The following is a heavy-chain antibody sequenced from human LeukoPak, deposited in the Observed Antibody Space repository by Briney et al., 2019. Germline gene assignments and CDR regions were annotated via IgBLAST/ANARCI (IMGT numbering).Heavy chain of an antibody. CDR3: AREMWDTAMAN. CDR2: IYNGGST. CDR1: GFTVSSNY. V-gene: IGHV3-53*01. D-gene: IGHD5-18*01. J-gene: IGHJ4*02. Sequence: PGGSLRLSCAASGFTVSSNYMSWVRQAPGKGLEWVSVIYNGGSTYYADSVKGRFTISRDNSKNTLYLQMNSLRAEDTAVYYCAREMWDTAMANWGQGTLVTVSS.